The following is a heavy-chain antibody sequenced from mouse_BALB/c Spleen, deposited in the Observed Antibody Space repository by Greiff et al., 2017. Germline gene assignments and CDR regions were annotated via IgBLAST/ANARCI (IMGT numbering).Heavy chain of an antibody. CDR2: IYPGDGDT. CDR3: ATHGAY. CDR1: GYTFTSYW. V-gene: IGHV1-87*01. Sequence: QVQLQQSGAELARPGASVKLSCKASGYTFTSYWMQWVKQRPGQGLEWIGAIYPGDGDTRYTQKFKGKATLTVDTSSSTAYVDLSSLTSEDSAVYYCATHGAYWGQGTLVTVSA. J-gene: IGHJ3*01.